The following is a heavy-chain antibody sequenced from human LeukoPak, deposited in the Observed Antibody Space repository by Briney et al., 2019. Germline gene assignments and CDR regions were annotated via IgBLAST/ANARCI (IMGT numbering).Heavy chain of an antibody. Sequence: PGGSLRLSCAASGFTFSSYSMNWVRQAPGKGLEWVSSISSSSSYIYYADSVKGRFTISRDNAKNSLYLQMNSLRAEDTAVYYCAREDTATTWPYYYYYGMDVWGQGTTVTVSS. CDR2: ISSSSSYI. D-gene: IGHD4-11*01. CDR1: GFTFSSYS. J-gene: IGHJ6*02. CDR3: AREDTATTWPYYYYYGMDV. V-gene: IGHV3-21*01.